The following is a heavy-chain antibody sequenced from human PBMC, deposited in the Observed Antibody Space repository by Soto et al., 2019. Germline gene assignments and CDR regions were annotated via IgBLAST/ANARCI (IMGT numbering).Heavy chain of an antibody. J-gene: IGHJ3*02. CDR3: ASRYSGYDLGDDFDI. V-gene: IGHV5-51*01. D-gene: IGHD5-12*01. Sequence: GESLKRSCKGSGYSFTSYSIGWVRQMPGKGLEWMGIVYPGDSDTRYSPSFQGQAPISAHKSISTAYLQWSSLKPSDPAMYYCASRYSGYDLGDDFDIWCQGTIVSVS. CDR1: GYSFTSYS. CDR2: VYPGDSDT.